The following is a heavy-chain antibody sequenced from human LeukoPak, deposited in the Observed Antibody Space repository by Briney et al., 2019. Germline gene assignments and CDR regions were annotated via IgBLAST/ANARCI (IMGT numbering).Heavy chain of an antibody. V-gene: IGHV1-46*01. J-gene: IGHJ5*02. CDR2: INPSGSST. CDR3: ARDNSVGDIAWWFDP. D-gene: IGHD3-10*01. CDR1: GHGFTNHY. Sequence: GASVTVSYKASGHGFTNHYMHRARQAPGQGLEWLGLINPSGSSTLYAQKFQGRVTMTRDMSTTTDYMELSSLRSEDTAVYYCARDNSVGDIAWWFDPWGQGTLVTVSS.